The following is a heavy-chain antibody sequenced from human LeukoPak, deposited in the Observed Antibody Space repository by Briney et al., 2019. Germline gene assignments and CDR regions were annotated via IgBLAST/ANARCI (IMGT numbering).Heavy chain of an antibody. CDR3: AKERLRYFDS. V-gene: IGHV3-43*01. CDR2: ITWDGGST. J-gene: IGHJ4*02. D-gene: IGHD5-12*01. CDR1: GFTFNGYT. Sequence: GGSLRLSCAAPGFTFNGYTMHWVRQAPGKGLEWVSLITWDGGSTFYADSVKGRFTISRDNINNFLFLQMNSLRTEDTALYYCAKERLRYFDSWGQGTLVTVSS.